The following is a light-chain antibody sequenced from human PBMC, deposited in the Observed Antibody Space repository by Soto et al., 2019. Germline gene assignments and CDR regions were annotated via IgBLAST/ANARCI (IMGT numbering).Light chain of an antibody. J-gene: IGKJ1*01. Sequence: EMVLTQSPATLSLSPGEGATLSCRASQSVSSYLAWYQQKPGQAPRLLIYDASNRATGIPARFSGSGSGTDFTLTISSLETEDFAVYYCQQRSNWPVTFGLGTKVEV. CDR1: QSVSSY. CDR3: QQRSNWPVT. V-gene: IGKV3-11*01. CDR2: DAS.